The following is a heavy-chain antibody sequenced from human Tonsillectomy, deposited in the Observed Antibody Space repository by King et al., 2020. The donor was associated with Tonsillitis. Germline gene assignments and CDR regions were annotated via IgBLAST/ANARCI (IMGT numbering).Heavy chain of an antibody. V-gene: IGHV4-59*01. Sequence: VQLQESGPGLVKPSETLSLTCTVSGGSISTYYWSCLRQPPGKGLEWIGYIYYSGITNYNPSLKSRVTISVDTSKIQVSLRLSSVTAADTAVYYCARSLGPHDAFDIWGQGTTVTVSS. J-gene: IGHJ3*02. CDR2: IYYSGIT. CDR3: ARSLGPHDAFDI. CDR1: GGSISTYY. D-gene: IGHD3-16*01.